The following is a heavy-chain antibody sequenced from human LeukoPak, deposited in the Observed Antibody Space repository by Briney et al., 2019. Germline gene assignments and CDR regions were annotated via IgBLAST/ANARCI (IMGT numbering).Heavy chain of an antibody. CDR2: IYYSGST. Sequence: SETLSLTCTVSGGSISSSSYYWGWIRQPPGKGLQWIGNIYYSGSTYYNPSVKSRVTISVDTSKNQFSLKLSSVTAADTAVYYCARRSSGQHHDVYDIWGQGTMVTVSS. J-gene: IGHJ3*02. V-gene: IGHV4-39*01. CDR3: ARRSSGQHHDVYDI. CDR1: GGSISSSSYY. D-gene: IGHD6-19*01.